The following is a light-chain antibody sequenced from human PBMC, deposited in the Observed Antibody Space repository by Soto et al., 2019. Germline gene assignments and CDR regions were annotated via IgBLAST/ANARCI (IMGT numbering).Light chain of an antibody. Sequence: DIQMTQSPSTLSASVGDRVTLTCRASQSISSWLAWYKQKPGRAPNLLIYKASTLESGVPSRFSGTESGTEFTLTISSLQPDDFATYYCQQYDSYPMYPFGQGTKLQIK. CDR1: QSISSW. CDR3: QQYDSYPMYP. CDR2: KAS. V-gene: IGKV1-5*03. J-gene: IGKJ2*01.